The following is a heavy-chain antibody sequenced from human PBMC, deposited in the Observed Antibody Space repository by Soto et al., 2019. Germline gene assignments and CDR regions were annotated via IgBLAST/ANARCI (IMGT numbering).Heavy chain of an antibody. CDR3: AKSRVFIGAIVTLLDS. V-gene: IGHV3-48*01. J-gene: IGHJ4*02. Sequence: GGSLRLSCAASGFTFSAYSMNWVRQAPGKGLEWVSYISRSSSTIYYADSVKGRFTISRDDAKNSLYLQMNSLRADDTALYFCAKSRVFIGAIVTLLDSWGQGTQVTVSS. CDR1: GFTFSAYS. CDR2: ISRSSSTI. D-gene: IGHD3-16*02.